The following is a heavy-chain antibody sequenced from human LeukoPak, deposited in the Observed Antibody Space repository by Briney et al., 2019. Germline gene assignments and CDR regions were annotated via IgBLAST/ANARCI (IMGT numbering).Heavy chain of an antibody. V-gene: IGHV3-21*01. Sequence: PGGSLRLSCAASGFTFSSYAMNWVRQAPGKGLEWVSSISGSSSYTYYADSVKGRFTISRDNSKNTLYLQMNSLRGEDTAVYYCAKEVAGLRGGLDFDYWGQGTLVTVSS. D-gene: IGHD2-15*01. CDR2: ISGSSSYT. J-gene: IGHJ4*02. CDR3: AKEVAGLRGGLDFDY. CDR1: GFTFSSYA.